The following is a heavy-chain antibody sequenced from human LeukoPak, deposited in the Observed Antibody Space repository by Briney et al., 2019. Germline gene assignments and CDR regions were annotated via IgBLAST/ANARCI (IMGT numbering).Heavy chain of an antibody. J-gene: IGHJ3*02. V-gene: IGHV1-24*01. CDR1: GYTLTELS. CDR3: ASASFYGDYAQGAFDI. CDR2: FDPEDGET. Sequence: ASVKVSCKVSGYTLTELSMHWVRQAPGKGLEWMGGFDPEDGETIYAQKFQGRVTMTEDTSTDTAYMELSSLRSEDTAVYYCASASFYGDYAQGAFDIWGQGTMVTVSS. D-gene: IGHD4-17*01.